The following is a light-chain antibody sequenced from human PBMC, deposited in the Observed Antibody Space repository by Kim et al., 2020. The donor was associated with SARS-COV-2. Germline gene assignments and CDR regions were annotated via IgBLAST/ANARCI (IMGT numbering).Light chain of an antibody. CDR1: SSDVGRYNY. Sequence: QSVLTQPPSASGPPGQSVTISCTGTSSDVGRYNYVSWYQHHPGKAPKLMIYEVNKRPSGVPDRFSGSKSGYTASLTVSGLQADDEADYYCSSYTGNNVIFGGGTQLTVL. CDR2: EVN. CDR3: SSYTGNNVI. V-gene: IGLV2-8*01. J-gene: IGLJ2*01.